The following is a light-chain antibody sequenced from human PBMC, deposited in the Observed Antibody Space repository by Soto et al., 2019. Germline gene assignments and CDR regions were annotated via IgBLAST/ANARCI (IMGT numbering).Light chain of an antibody. J-gene: IGLJ1*01. CDR2: GNT. CDR1: SYNIGAGYD. V-gene: IGLV1-40*01. CDR3: QSYDRSLSGSYV. Sequence: QSVLTQPPSVSGAPGQRVTISCTGSSYNIGAGYDVHWYQQLPGTAPKLLIYGNTNRPSGIPDRFSGSRSDTSASLAITGLQAEDEAAYYCQSYDRSLSGSYVFGTGTKLTVL.